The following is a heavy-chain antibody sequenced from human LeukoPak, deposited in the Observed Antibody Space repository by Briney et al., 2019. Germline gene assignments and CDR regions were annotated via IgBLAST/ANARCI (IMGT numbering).Heavy chain of an antibody. CDR1: GYTFTGYY. Sequence: ASVKVSCKASGYTFTGYYMHWVRQAPGQGLEWMGWINPNSGGTNYAQKFQGRVTMTRDTSISTAYTELSRLRSDDTAVYYCARVSDFWSGYNSDAFDIWGQGTMVTVSS. CDR2: INPNSGGT. V-gene: IGHV1-2*02. J-gene: IGHJ3*02. D-gene: IGHD3-3*01. CDR3: ARVSDFWSGYNSDAFDI.